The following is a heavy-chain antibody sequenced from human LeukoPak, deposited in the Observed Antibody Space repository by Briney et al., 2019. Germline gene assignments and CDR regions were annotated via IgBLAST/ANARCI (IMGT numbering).Heavy chain of an antibody. D-gene: IGHD6-13*01. CDR1: GFTFSSYS. J-gene: IGHJ6*02. CDR2: MSGSGGST. CDR3: AHGDLAAAGNYYYSGMDV. Sequence: PGGSLRLSCGPWGFTFSSYSMSGVGQAPGKGVDGVAGMSGSGGSTYYADSVKARFTTSRDNSKNPLYLQMNSLRAEDTAVYYCAHGDLAAAGNYYYSGMDVWGQGTTVTVSS. V-gene: IGHV3-23*01.